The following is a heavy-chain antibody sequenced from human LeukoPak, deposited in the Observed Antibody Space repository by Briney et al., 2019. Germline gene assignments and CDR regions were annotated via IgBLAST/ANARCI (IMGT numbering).Heavy chain of an antibody. D-gene: IGHD1-26*01. Sequence: GASVKVSCKASGYTFTDYYIHWVRQAPGQGLEWMGWINTNTGNPTYAQGFTGRFVFSLDTSVSTAYLQISSLKAEDTAVYYCARASQWEPPDYWGQGTLVTVSS. CDR2: INTNTGNP. CDR1: GYTFTDYY. CDR3: ARASQWEPPDY. V-gene: IGHV7-4-1*02. J-gene: IGHJ4*02.